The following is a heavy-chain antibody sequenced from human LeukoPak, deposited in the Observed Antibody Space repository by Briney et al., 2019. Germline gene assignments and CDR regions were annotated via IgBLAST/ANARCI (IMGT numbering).Heavy chain of an antibody. D-gene: IGHD2-2*01. CDR2: ISSSGSTI. Sequence: PGGSLRLSCAASGFTFSDYYMSWIRQAPGKGLEWVSYISSSGSTIYYADSVKGRFTISRDNAKNSLYLQMNRLRAEDTAVYYCARGRRRGVVPAATWFDPWGQGTLVTVSS. J-gene: IGHJ5*02. CDR3: ARGRRRGVVPAATWFDP. CDR1: GFTFSDYY. V-gene: IGHV3-11*01.